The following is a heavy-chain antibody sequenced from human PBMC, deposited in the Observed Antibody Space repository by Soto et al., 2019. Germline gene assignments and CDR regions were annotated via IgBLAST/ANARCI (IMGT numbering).Heavy chain of an antibody. D-gene: IGHD6-13*01. V-gene: IGHV4-59*01. CDR3: ARVKSSSPXFDY. J-gene: IGHJ4*02. Sequence: SETLSLTCTVSGGSISSYYWSWIRQPPGKGLEWIGYIYYSGSTNYNPSLKSRVTISVDTSKNQFSLKLSSVTAADTAVYYCARVKSSSPXFDYWGQGTLVTVSS. CDR1: GGSISSYY. CDR2: IYYSGST.